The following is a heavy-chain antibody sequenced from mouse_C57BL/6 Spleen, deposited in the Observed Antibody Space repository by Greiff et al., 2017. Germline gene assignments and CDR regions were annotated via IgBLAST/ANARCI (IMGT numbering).Heavy chain of an antibody. CDR1: GFTFSSYA. Sequence: EVQGVESGGGLVKPGGSLKLSCAASGFTFSSYAMSWVRQTPEKRLEWVATISDGGSYTYYPDNVKGRFTISRDNAKNNLYMQMSHRKSEDTAMYYCARAKFAYWGQGTLVTVSA. V-gene: IGHV5-4*01. J-gene: IGHJ3*01. CDR2: ISDGGSYT. CDR3: ARAKFAY.